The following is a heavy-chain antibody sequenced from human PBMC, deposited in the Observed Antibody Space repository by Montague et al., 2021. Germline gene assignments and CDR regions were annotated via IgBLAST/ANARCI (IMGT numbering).Heavy chain of an antibody. V-gene: IGHV4-39*01. CDR3: ARLTFAIGDTPEVFDI. Sequence: SETLSLTCSVSGGSISRRPYYWAWIRQPPGKGLEWIATISYNGSPYSDSAPKSRVTISVDTSKNQLSLRLTSVTATDTAVYYFARLTFAIGDTPEVFDIWGQGTTVTVSS. D-gene: IGHD3/OR15-3a*01. J-gene: IGHJ3*02. CDR2: ISYNGSP. CDR1: GGSISRRPYY.